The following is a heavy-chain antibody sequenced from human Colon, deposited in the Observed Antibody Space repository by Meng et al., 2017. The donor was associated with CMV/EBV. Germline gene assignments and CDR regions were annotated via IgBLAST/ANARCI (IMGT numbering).Heavy chain of an antibody. D-gene: IGHD2-2*02. V-gene: IGHV1-69*05. CDR3: ARAWGEPGIVLVPAAIRSYYYGMDV. J-gene: IGHJ6*02. CDR1: GGTFSSYA. CDR2: IIPICGTA. Sequence: SVKVSCKASGGTFSSYAISWVRQAPGQGLEWMGGIIPICGTANYAQKCQGRVTITTDESTSTGYMELSSLRSEDTAVYYCARAWGEPGIVLVPAAIRSYYYGMDVWGQGTTVTVSS.